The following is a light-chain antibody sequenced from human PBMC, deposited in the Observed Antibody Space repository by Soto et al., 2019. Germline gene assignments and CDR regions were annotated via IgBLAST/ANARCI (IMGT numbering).Light chain of an antibody. V-gene: IGKV3-15*01. CDR3: QQYSNWPPLYT. Sequence: EIVMTQSPATLSVSPGERATLSCRASQSVSSYLAWYQQKPGLPPRLLIYDASTRATGIPDRFSGSGSGTDFTLTISSRQSAAFAVYYCQQYSNWPPLYTFGRGTKLEIK. J-gene: IGKJ2*01. CDR1: QSVSSY. CDR2: DAS.